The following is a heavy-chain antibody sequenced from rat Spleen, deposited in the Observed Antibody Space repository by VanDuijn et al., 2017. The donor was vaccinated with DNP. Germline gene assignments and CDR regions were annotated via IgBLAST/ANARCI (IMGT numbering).Heavy chain of an antibody. Sequence: QVQLKESGPGLVQPSQTLSLTCTVAGFSLTSYNVHWVRQPPGKDLEWMGVIWKHGATRYNSALKSRLSFSKATSKSQVFLKLNSLQTEDTATYYCARDLIIRDTTSAMDAWGPGTSVTVSS. V-gene: IGHV2-41*01. D-gene: IGHD4-3*01. J-gene: IGHJ4*01. CDR3: ARDLIIRDTTSAMDA. CDR2: IWKHGAT. CDR1: GFSLTSYN.